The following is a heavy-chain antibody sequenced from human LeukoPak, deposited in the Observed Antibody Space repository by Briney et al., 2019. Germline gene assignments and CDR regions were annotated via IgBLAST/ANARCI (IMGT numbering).Heavy chain of an antibody. J-gene: IGHJ4*02. D-gene: IGHD4-17*01. V-gene: IGHV3-23*01. Sequence: GGSLRLSCAASGFTFSSYAMSWVRQAPGKGLEWVSAISGSGGSTYYADSVKGRFSISRDNSKNTLYLQMNSLRAEDTAVYYCAKDPGYGDYFDYWGQGTLVTVSS. CDR1: GFTFSSYA. CDR3: AKDPGYGDYFDY. CDR2: ISGSGGST.